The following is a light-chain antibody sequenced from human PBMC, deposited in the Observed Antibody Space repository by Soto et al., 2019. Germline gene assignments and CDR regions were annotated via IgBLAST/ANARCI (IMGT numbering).Light chain of an antibody. V-gene: IGKV3-20*01. CDR1: QSVSSSD. J-gene: IGKJ1*01. Sequence: EIVFTQSPVTLSLSPGERATLSCRASQSVSSSDLAWYQQTPGQPPRLRIQCASWRATAIPDRFSGSRSGTYFTLTISRMEPEDFAVYYCQQYGNSPTFGQGTKVDIK. CDR2: CAS. CDR3: QQYGNSPT.